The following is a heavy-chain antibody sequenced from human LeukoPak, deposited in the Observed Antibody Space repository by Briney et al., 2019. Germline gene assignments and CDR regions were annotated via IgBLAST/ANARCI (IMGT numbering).Heavy chain of an antibody. D-gene: IGHD3-16*01. Sequence: PGGSLRLSCAASGFTFSSYGMHWVRQAPGKGLEWVAVISYDGSNKYYADSVKGRFTISRDNSKNTLYLQMNSLRAEDTAVYYCAKDSMGGEVDAFDIWGQGTMVTVSS. CDR3: AKDSMGGEVDAFDI. CDR2: ISYDGSNK. J-gene: IGHJ3*02. CDR1: GFTFSSYG. V-gene: IGHV3-30*18.